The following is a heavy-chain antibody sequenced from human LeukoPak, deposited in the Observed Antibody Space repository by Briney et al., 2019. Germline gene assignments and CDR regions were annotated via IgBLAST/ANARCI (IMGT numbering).Heavy chain of an antibody. D-gene: IGHD6-19*01. CDR2: IYSNGRT. J-gene: IGHJ5*02. V-gene: IGHV4-61*02. Sequence: PSETLSLTCTVSGGSISSDIYYWTWIRQPAGKGLEWIGRIYSNGRTDYNPPLKSRVTMSLDTSKNQFSLRLGLVTAADTAFYYCARGSGWNSFDPWGQGTLVTVSS. CDR3: ARGSGWNSFDP. CDR1: GGSISSDIYY.